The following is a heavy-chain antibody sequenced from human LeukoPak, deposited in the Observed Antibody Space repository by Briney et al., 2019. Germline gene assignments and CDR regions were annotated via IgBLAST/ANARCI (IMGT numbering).Heavy chain of an antibody. CDR1: GYTFTGYY. J-gene: IGHJ3*02. Sequence: ASVKVSCKASGYTFTGYYMHWVRQAPGQGLEWMGRINPNSGGTNYAQTFQGRVTLTRDTSISTAYMALSRLTSDDTAVYYCARVRLSRCSHAFDMGRQSTRLTVSS. D-gene: IGHD4/OR15-4a*01. CDR3: ARVRLSRCSHAFDM. V-gene: IGHV1-2*06. CDR2: INPNSGGT.